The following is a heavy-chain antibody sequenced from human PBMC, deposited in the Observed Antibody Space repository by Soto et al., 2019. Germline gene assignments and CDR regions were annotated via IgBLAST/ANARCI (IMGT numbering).Heavy chain of an antibody. Sequence: EVQLLESGGGLVQPGGSLRLSCAGSGVSFGSYPMIWVRQAPGQGLEWVSSITASGAASYHADSVKGRLTISRDNSKNTLYLQMSSLRAEDTAVYFCAKDSGYTGGWYRGWYDHWGQGPLVTVSS. CDR1: GVSFGSYP. V-gene: IGHV3-23*01. D-gene: IGHD6-19*01. CDR2: ITASGAAS. CDR3: AKDSGYTGGWYRGWYDH. J-gene: IGHJ5*02.